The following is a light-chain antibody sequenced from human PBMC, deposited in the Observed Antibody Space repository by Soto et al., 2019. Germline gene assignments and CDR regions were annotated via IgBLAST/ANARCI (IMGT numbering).Light chain of an antibody. CDR3: TSYTNDNDV. Sequence: QSALTQPASVSGSPGQSITISCTGTSSDVGDHNYVSWYQQHPGKAPKLMICDVSNRPSGVSDRFSGSKSGNTASLTISGLQAEDEADYYCTSYTNDNDVFGTGTKLTVL. CDR1: SSDVGDHNY. J-gene: IGLJ1*01. CDR2: DVS. V-gene: IGLV2-14*01.